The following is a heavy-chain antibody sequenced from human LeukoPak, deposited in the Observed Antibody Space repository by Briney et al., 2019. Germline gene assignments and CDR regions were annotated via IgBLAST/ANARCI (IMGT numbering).Heavy chain of an antibody. Sequence: GGSLRLSCAASGFTFSNYAMNWVRQAPEKGLEWVSTIHGGGDVTYYADSVKGRFTISRDNSRNTLCLQMNSLRAEDTAVYYCVKALSSSFYYFDLGGRGTLVTVSS. D-gene: IGHD3-16*02. CDR2: IHGGGDVT. CDR3: VKALSSSFYYFDL. CDR1: GFTFSNYA. V-gene: IGHV3-23*01. J-gene: IGHJ2*01.